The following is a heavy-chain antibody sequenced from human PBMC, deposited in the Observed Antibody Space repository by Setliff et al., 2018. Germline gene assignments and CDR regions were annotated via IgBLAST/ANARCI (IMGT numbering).Heavy chain of an antibody. D-gene: IGHD6-19*01. CDR2: IYWDDDK. CDR3: AYREVGYCSGWIQGFLHY. Sequence: ASGPTLVNPTQALALTCSFSGFSLTTNGVGVGWIRQPPGKAPEWLAFIYWDDDKPYNPSLKNRLTVAKDTSHNQVVLTVSNMDPMDTATYYCAYREVGYCSGWIQGFLHYWGQGILVTVSS. J-gene: IGHJ4*02. V-gene: IGHV2-5*02. CDR1: GFSLTTNGVG.